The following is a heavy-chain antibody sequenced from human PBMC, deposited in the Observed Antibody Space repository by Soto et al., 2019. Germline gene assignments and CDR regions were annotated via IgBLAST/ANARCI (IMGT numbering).Heavy chain of an antibody. CDR1: GYTFTIYG. CDR2: ISAYNGNT. CDR3: ARDLMVRGSRYYYYYGMDV. D-gene: IGHD3-10*01. Sequence: ASVKVSCKASGYTFTIYGISWVRQAPGQGLEWMGWISAYNGNTNYAQKLQGRVTMTTDTSTSTAYMELRSLRSDDTAVYYCARDLMVRGSRYYYYYGMDVWGQGTTVTVSS. J-gene: IGHJ6*02. V-gene: IGHV1-18*01.